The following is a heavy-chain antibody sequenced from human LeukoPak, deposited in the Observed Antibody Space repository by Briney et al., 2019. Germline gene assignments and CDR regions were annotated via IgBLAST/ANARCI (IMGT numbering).Heavy chain of an antibody. D-gene: IGHD5-12*01. CDR1: GFTISSYS. V-gene: IGHV3-21*01. CDR2: ISSSSSYI. Sequence: AGGSLRLSCAASGFTISSYSMNWVRQAPGKGLEWVPFISSSSSYIYYADSVKGRFAISRDNAKNSLYLQMNSLRAEDTAVYYCATSLYGGYAGDYWGQGTLVTVSS. J-gene: IGHJ4*02. CDR3: ATSLYGGYAGDY.